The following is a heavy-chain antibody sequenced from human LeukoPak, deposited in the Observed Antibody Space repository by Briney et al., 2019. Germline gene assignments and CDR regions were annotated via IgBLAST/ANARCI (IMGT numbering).Heavy chain of an antibody. CDR3: ARDHYVDAFDI. Sequence: GGSLRLSCAASGFTVSSNYMSWVRQAPGNGLEWVSVIYSGGGTYYADAVKGRFTISRDNSKNTLYLQMNSLRAGDTAVYYCARDHYVDAFDIWGQGTMVTVSS. CDR2: IYSGGGT. J-gene: IGHJ3*02. V-gene: IGHV3-66*01. D-gene: IGHD3-16*01. CDR1: GFTVSSNY.